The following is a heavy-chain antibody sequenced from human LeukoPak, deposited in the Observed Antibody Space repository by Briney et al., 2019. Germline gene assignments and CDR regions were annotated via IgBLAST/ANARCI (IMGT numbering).Heavy chain of an antibody. CDR3: ASAVNTPEDSGSYQTHYYYYYGMDV. Sequence: GASVKVSCKASGYTFTSYDINWVRQATGQGLEWMGWMNPNSGNTGYAQKFQGRVTMTRNTSISTAYMELSSLRSEDTAVYYCASAVNTPEDSGSYQTHYYYYYGMDVWGQGTTVTVSS. V-gene: IGHV1-8*01. CDR2: MNPNSGNT. CDR1: GYTFTSYD. J-gene: IGHJ6*02. D-gene: IGHD1-26*01.